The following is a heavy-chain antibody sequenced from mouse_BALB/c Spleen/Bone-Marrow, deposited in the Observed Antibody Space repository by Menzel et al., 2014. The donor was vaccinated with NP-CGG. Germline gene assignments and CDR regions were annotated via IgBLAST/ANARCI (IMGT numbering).Heavy chain of an antibody. Sequence: VQLQQSGPGLVQPSQSLSITCAVSGFSLTGNGVHWVRQSPGKGLEWLGVIWRGGSTDYNAAFMSRLTITKDNSKNQVFFKMNSLQGDDTAMYYCAKGGITTVWYFDVWGAATTVTVSS. V-gene: IGHV2-5*01. CDR2: IWRGGST. CDR3: AKGGITTVWYFDV. D-gene: IGHD1-1*01. J-gene: IGHJ1*01. CDR1: GFSLTGNG.